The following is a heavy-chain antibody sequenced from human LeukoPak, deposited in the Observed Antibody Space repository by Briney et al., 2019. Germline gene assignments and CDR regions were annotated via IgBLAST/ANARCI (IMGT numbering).Heavy chain of an antibody. J-gene: IGHJ4*02. CDR3: ARPKRIWDGYNPPLGY. CDR2: IYYSGST. V-gene: IGHV4-39*01. Sequence: SETLSLICTVSGGSISSSSYYWGWIRQPPGKGLEWIGSIYYSGSTHYNPSLKSRVTISVDTSKNQFSLKLSSVTAADTAVYYCARPKRIWDGYNPPLGYWGQGTLVTVSS. CDR1: GGSISSSSYY. D-gene: IGHD5-24*01.